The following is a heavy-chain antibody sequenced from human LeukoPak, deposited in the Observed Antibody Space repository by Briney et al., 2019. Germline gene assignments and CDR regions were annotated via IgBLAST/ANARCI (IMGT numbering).Heavy chain of an antibody. V-gene: IGHV4-39*07. CDR1: GGSISSSSYY. Sequence: SETLSLTCTVSGGSISSSSYYWGWIRQPPGKGLEWIGSIYYSGSTYYNPSLKSRVTISVDTSKNQFSLKLSSATAADTAVYYCARDFVRVYGMDVWGQGTTVTVSS. J-gene: IGHJ6*02. CDR2: IYYSGST. CDR3: ARDFVRVYGMDV. D-gene: IGHD3-10*01.